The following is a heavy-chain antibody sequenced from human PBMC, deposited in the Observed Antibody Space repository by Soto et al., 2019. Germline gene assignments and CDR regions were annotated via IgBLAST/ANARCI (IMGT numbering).Heavy chain of an antibody. V-gene: IGHV3-23*01. D-gene: IGHD3-9*01. CDR3: AKLPQYETLTGYLNYFDY. J-gene: IGHJ4*02. CDR2: VSGSGGST. CDR1: GFTFSSYA. Sequence: GGSLRLSCGVSGFTFSSYAMSWVRQAPGKGLEWVSSVSGSGGSTYYADSVKGRFTISRDNSKNTVYLQMNSLRAEDTAVYFCAKLPQYETLTGYLNYFDYWGPGILVTVSS.